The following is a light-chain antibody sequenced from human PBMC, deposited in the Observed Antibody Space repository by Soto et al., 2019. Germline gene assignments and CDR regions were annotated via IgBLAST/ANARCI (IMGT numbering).Light chain of an antibody. CDR1: SSDVGGYNY. J-gene: IGLJ2*01. CDR3: ISYAGSNNFV. V-gene: IGLV2-8*01. Sequence: QSAMTQPPSASGSPGQSVTISCTGTSSDVGGYNYVSWYQQHPGKAPKLMISEVSKRPSGVPDRFSGSKSGNTASLTVSGLHAEDESDYYCISYAGSNNFVFGGGTKLTVL. CDR2: EVS.